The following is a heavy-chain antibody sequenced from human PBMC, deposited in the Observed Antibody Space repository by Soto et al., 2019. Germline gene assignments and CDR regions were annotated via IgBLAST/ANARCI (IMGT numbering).Heavy chain of an antibody. V-gene: IGHV1-24*01. Sequence: ASVKVSCKVSGYTLTELSMHWVRQAPGKGLEWMGGFDPEDGETIYAQKFQGRVTMTEDTSTDTAYMELSSLRSEDTAVYYCATDRDGREAYYYYYGMDVWGQGTTVTVSS. CDR2: FDPEDGET. CDR3: ATDRDGREAYYYYYGMDV. CDR1: GYTLTELS. J-gene: IGHJ6*02. D-gene: IGHD3-10*01.